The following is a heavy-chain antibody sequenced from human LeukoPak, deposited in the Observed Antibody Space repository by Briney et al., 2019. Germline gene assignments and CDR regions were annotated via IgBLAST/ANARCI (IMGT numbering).Heavy chain of an antibody. D-gene: IGHD5-18*01. Sequence: KPSETLSLTCTVSGGSINSYYWSWIRQPPGKGREWIGYMFFSGSTNYNPSLKSRVTISVDTSKNQFSLKLSSVTAADTAVYYCARESGYIYGYNAKFFDYWGQGTLVTVSS. CDR2: MFFSGST. V-gene: IGHV4-59*01. CDR1: GGSINSYY. CDR3: ARESGYIYGYNAKFFDY. J-gene: IGHJ4*02.